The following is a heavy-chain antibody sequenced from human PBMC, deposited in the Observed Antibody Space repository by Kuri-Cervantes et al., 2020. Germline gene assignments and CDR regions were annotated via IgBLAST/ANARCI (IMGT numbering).Heavy chain of an antibody. V-gene: IGHV3-72*01. CDR1: GGSISSGGYS. J-gene: IGHJ6*02. D-gene: IGHD4-17*01. CDR2: TRNKANSYTT. Sequence: GGSLRLSCAVSGGSISSGGYSWSWVRQAPGKGLEWVGRTRNKANSYTTEYAASVKGRFTISRDDSKNSLYLQMNSLKTEDTAVYYCVVTTAYYYYGMDVWGQGTTVTVS. CDR3: VVTTAYYYYGMDV.